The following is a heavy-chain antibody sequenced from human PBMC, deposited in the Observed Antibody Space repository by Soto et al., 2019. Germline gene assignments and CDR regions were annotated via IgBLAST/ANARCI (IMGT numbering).Heavy chain of an antibody. CDR2: IYWDDDK. D-gene: IGHD2-15*01. Sequence: QITLKESGPTLVKPTQTLTLTCTFSGFSLSTSGVGVGWIRQPPGKALEWLALIYWDDDKRYSPSLKSRLTITEDTTNNQVVLTMTKMDPVDTATYYCAHTVDIVVVVAATGWFDPWGQGTLVTVSS. J-gene: IGHJ5*02. V-gene: IGHV2-5*02. CDR1: GFSLSTSGVG. CDR3: AHTVDIVVVVAATGWFDP.